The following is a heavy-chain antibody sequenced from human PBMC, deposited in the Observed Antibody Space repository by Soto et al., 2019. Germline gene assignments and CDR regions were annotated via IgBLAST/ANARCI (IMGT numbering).Heavy chain of an antibody. CDR3: ARDKPATGATDS. CDR1: GFTFTNYG. CDR2: IIPNNGNT. Sequence: GASVNVSRKTYGFTFTNYGNTWVRQAPGQGLGWVGWIIPNNGNTNYEHKLQGRLTVTTDRSTNTAYMELRSLRPDDTAVYYCARDKPATGATDSWGQGTLVTVSS. D-gene: IGHD1-26*01. J-gene: IGHJ4*02. V-gene: IGHV1-18*04.